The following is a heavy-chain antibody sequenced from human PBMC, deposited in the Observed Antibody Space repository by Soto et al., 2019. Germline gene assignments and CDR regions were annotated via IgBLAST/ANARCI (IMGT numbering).Heavy chain of an antibody. Sequence: SETLSLTCTVSGGSISSSSYYWGWIRQPPGKGLEWIGSIYYSGSTYYNPSLKSRVTISVDTSKNQFSLKLSSVTAADTAVYYCARHYLAAGPAYYFDYWGQGTLVTV. J-gene: IGHJ4*02. V-gene: IGHV4-39*01. D-gene: IGHD6-13*01. CDR3: ARHYLAAGPAYYFDY. CDR1: GGSISSSSYY. CDR2: IYYSGST.